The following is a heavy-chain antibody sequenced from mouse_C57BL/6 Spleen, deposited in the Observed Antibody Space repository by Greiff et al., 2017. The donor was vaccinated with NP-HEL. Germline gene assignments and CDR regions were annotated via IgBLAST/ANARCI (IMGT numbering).Heavy chain of an antibody. J-gene: IGHJ2*01. CDR1: GYTFTDYY. CDR3: ARYELDYFDY. V-gene: IGHV1-26*01. CDR2: INPNNGGT. D-gene: IGHD2-3*01. Sequence: VQLQQSGPELVKPGASVKISCKASGYTFTDYYMNWVKQSHGKSLEWIGDINPNNGGTSYNQKFKGKATLTVDKSSSTAYMELRSLTSEDSAVYYCARYELDYFDYWGQGTTLTVSS.